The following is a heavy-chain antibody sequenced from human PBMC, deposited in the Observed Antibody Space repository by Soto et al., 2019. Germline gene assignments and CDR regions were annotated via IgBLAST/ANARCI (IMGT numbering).Heavy chain of an antibody. CDR3: ARVCSGGSCYGFYFDY. CDR2: IYYSGST. CDR1: GGSVSSGSYY. V-gene: IGHV4-61*01. D-gene: IGHD2-15*01. Sequence: SETLSLTCTVSGGSVSSGSYYWSWIRQPPGKGLEWIGYIYYSGSTNYNPSLKSRVTISVDTSKNQFSLKLSSVTAADTAVYNCARVCSGGSCYGFYFDYWGQGTLVTVSS. J-gene: IGHJ4*02.